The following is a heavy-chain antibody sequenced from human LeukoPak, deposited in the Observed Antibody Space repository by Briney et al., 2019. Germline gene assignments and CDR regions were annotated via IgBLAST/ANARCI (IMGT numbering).Heavy chain of an antibody. CDR3: ARHQLVRYYYYYMDV. CDR2: ISAYNGNT. V-gene: IGHV1-18*01. J-gene: IGHJ6*03. Sequence: ASVKVSCKASGYTFTSYGISWVRQAPGQGLEWMGWISAYNGNTNYAQKLQGRVIMTTDTSTSTAYMELRSLRSDDTAVYYCARHQLVRYYYYYMDVWGRGTTVTVSS. D-gene: IGHD6-13*01. CDR1: GYTFTSYG.